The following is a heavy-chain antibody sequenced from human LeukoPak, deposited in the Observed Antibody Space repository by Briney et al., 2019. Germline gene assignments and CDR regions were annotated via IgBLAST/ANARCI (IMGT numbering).Heavy chain of an antibody. CDR3: ARPLDSSNNYFDY. CDR1: GFAFSNCG. V-gene: IGHV3-21*01. J-gene: IGHJ4*02. Sequence: GGSLRLSCAASGFAFSNCGMGWVRQAPGKGLEWVSFISSSSNYMSYADSVKGRFTISRDNAKSSLYLQMNSLRAEDTAVYYCARPLDSSNNYFDYWGQGTLVTVSA. D-gene: IGHD6-13*01. CDR2: ISSSSNYM.